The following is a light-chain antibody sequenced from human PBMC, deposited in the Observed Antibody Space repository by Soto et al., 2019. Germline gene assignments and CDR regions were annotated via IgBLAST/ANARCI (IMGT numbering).Light chain of an antibody. CDR2: AAS. CDR3: QQYGSSPPYT. Sequence: EIVLTQSPGTLSLSPGERATLSCRASHSVSSTYLAWYQQKPGQAPRLLLYAASSRATGIPDRFSGSGSGTDFTLTISRLEPEDFAVYYWQQYGSSPPYTFGQGTKLEIK. V-gene: IGKV3-20*01. CDR1: HSVSSTY. J-gene: IGKJ2*01.